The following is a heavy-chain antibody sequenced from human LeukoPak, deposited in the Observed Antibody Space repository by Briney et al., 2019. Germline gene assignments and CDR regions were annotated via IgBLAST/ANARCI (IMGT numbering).Heavy chain of an antibody. CDR2: INPNSGST. D-gene: IGHD6-13*01. CDR3: ALEAAGKEGNWFDP. CDR1: GYTFTVYY. Sequence: GASVKVSCKACGYTFTVYYMHWVRQAPGQGLEWMGWINPNSGSTNYAQKFQGRVTMTRDTSITTAYMALSRLRSDDRAVYYCALEAAGKEGNWFDPWGQGTLVTVSS. V-gene: IGHV1-2*02. J-gene: IGHJ5*02.